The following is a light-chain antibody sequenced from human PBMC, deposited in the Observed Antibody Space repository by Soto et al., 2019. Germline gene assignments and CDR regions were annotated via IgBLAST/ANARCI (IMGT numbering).Light chain of an antibody. CDR1: QGIRNY. J-gene: IGKJ2*01. CDR2: DAS. V-gene: IGKV1-33*01. CDR3: QQYESIPYT. Sequence: DIQMTQSPSSLSASVGDRVTIICQASQGIRNYLNWYQQKPGKAPKLLMSDASSLEPGVPSRFIGSGSGTHFVLTITSLQPEDIATYYCQQYESIPYTFGQGTKFEIK.